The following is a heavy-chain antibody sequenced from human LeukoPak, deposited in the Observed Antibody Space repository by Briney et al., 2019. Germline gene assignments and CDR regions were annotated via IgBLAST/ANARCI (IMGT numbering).Heavy chain of an antibody. CDR3: ARTRSKVGTPTFDY. J-gene: IGHJ4*02. Sequence: GGSLRLSCAASGFTFSDYSMNWVRQAPGKGLEWVSYINSGSSTIYYVDSVEGRFTISRDNAKNSPYLQMNSLRDEDTAVYHCARTRSKVGTPTFDYWGQGTLVTVSS. CDR1: GFTFSDYS. V-gene: IGHV3-48*02. D-gene: IGHD4-23*01. CDR2: INSGSSTI.